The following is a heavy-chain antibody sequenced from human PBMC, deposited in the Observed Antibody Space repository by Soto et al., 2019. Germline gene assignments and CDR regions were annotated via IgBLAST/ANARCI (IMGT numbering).Heavy chain of an antibody. CDR1: GLTLSSTE. V-gene: IGHV3-48*03. CDR3: AIDMADYGIDV. J-gene: IGHJ6*02. CDR2: ISCSTSTI. D-gene: IGHD6-19*01. Sequence: GGSLRLSCAASGLTLSSTEMNWVGPPPLKWLEFFSYISCSTSTIYYAHSVKGLFTITRDNAKNSLYLQMNTLGAEVTSFYYCAIDMADYGIDVWGQGTTVTVSS.